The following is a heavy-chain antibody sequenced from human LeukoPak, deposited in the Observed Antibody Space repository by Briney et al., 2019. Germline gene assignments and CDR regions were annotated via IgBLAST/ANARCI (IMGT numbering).Heavy chain of an antibody. CDR2: ISAYNGNT. J-gene: IGHJ4*02. Sequence: GASVKVSCKASGYTFTSYGISWVRQAPGHGLEWMGWISAYNGNTNYAQKLPGRVTKTTDTSTSTAYMELRSLRSDDTAVYYCARASGVKPLTSGDYWGQGTLVTVSS. V-gene: IGHV1-18*01. CDR1: GYTFTSYG. CDR3: ARASGVKPLTSGDY. D-gene: IGHD1-14*01.